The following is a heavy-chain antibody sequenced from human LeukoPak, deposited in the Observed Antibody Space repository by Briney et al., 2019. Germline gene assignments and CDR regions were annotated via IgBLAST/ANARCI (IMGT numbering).Heavy chain of an antibody. J-gene: IGHJ4*02. Sequence: SETLSLTCAVYGGSFSGYYWSWIRQPPGKGLEWIGEINHSGSTNYNPSLKSRVTISVDTSKNQFSLKLRSVTATDTAVYYCARVRRSRLAELDYWGQGTLVTVSS. CDR1: GGSFSGYY. D-gene: IGHD3-16*01. V-gene: IGHV4-34*01. CDR2: INHSGST. CDR3: ARVRRSRLAELDY.